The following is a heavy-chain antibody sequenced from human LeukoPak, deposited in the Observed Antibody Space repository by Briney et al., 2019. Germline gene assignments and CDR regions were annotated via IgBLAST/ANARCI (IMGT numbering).Heavy chain of an antibody. V-gene: IGHV3-23*01. CDR1: GFTFSSYA. Sequence: GGSLRLSCAASGFTFSSYAMSWVRQAPGKGLEWVSAISGSGGSTYYADSVKGRFTISRDNSKNTLYLQMNGLRAEDTAVYYCAKDAPWVRWLQFVLDYWGQGTLVTVSS. CDR3: AKDAPWVRWLQFVLDY. J-gene: IGHJ4*02. CDR2: ISGSGGST. D-gene: IGHD5-24*01.